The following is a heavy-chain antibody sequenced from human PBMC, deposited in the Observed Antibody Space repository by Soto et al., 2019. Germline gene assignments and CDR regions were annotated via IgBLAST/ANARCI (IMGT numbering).Heavy chain of an antibody. Sequence: KVSFKASGYTFSSYHMHWVRQSPGQGLEWMGVINPFYGETRYAQKFQGRVTMTRDTSTSTVYMELSSLRSEDTAVYYCARARGISFGYNYFDHWGQGTLVTVSS. CDR2: INPFYGET. D-gene: IGHD5-18*01. J-gene: IGHJ5*02. V-gene: IGHV1-46*01. CDR3: ARARGISFGYNYFDH. CDR1: GYTFSSYH.